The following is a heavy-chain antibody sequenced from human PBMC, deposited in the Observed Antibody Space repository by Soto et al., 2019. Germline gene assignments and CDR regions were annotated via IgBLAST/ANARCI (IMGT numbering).Heavy chain of an antibody. CDR2: IIPILGIA. CDR1: GGTFSSYA. CDR3: ARDSGSIVVVTAIPDAFDI. V-gene: IGHV1-69*10. D-gene: IGHD2-21*02. Sequence: ASVKVSCKASGGTFSSYAISWVRQAPGQGLEWMGGIIPILGIANYAQKFQGRVTITADKSTSTAYMELSSLRSEDTAVYYCARDSGSIVVVTAIPDAFDIWGQGTMVTVSS. J-gene: IGHJ3*02.